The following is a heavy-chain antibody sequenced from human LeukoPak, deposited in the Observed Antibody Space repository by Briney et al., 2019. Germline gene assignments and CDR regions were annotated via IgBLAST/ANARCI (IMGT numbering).Heavy chain of an antibody. J-gene: IGHJ4*02. CDR2: IYSGGST. CDR1: GFTVSNNY. V-gene: IGHV3-66*01. CDR3: ARVAAGYSSGWYYFDY. D-gene: IGHD6-19*01. Sequence: GGSLRLSCAASGFTVSNNYMTWVRQAPGKGLEWVSLIYSGGSTYYADSVKGRFTISRDNSKNTLYLQMNSLRAEDTAVYYCARVAAGYSSGWYYFDYWGQGTLVTVSS.